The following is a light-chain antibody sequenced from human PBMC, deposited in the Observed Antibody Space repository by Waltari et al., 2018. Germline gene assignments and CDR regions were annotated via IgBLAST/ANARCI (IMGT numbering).Light chain of an antibody. CDR2: YKSDSDK. CDR1: SGINVGAYR. CDR3: MIFHGNAWV. J-gene: IGLJ2*01. V-gene: IGLV5-45*03. Sequence: QAVLTQPSSLSASPGASASLTCTLRSGINVGAYRIYWYQQKPGSPPQYLLRYKSDSDKGLGFGVPRLFSGSKYASANAGILLISGLQSDDEADYYCMIFHGNAWVFGGGTKLTVL.